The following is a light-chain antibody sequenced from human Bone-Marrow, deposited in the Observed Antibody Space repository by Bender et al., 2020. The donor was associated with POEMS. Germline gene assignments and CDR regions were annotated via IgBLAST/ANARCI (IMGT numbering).Light chain of an antibody. Sequence: QSVLTQPPSVSGAPGQRVTISCTGGSTNIGAGYDVHWYQQVPGRAPKLLIFGNTNRPSGVPDRFSGSKSGASASLDITGLQAEDEADYYCQSYDNSLGGWVFGGGTKLTVL. CDR2: GNT. CDR1: STNIGAGYD. J-gene: IGLJ3*02. V-gene: IGLV1-40*01. CDR3: QSYDNSLGGWV.